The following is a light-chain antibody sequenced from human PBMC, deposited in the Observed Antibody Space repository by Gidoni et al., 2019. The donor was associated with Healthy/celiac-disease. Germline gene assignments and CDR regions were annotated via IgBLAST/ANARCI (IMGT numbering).Light chain of an antibody. V-gene: IGKV1-39*01. J-gene: IGKJ1*01. CDR3: QQSYSTPVA. CDR2: AAS. Sequence: DIQMTQSPSSLPASVGDRVTITCRASQSISSYLNWYQQKPGKAPKLLIYAASSLQSGVPSRFSGSGSGTDLTLTISSLQPEDFATYYCQQSYSTPVAFGQGTKVEIK. CDR1: QSISSY.